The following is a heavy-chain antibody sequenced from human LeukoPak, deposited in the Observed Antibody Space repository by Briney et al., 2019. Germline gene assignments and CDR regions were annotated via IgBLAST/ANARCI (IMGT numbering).Heavy chain of an antibody. V-gene: IGHV1-2*02. CDR1: GYSFKNYN. CDR3: ARNLWFGESSDAFDM. J-gene: IGHJ3*02. D-gene: IGHD3-10*01. Sequence: EASVEVSCKTSGYSFKNYNIHWVRQAPGQGLEWIGWINPKSGGTNYAQKFQGRVTMTSDTSISTAYMYISSLRSADTAVYYCARNLWFGESSDAFDMWGQGTMVTVSS. CDR2: INPKSGGT.